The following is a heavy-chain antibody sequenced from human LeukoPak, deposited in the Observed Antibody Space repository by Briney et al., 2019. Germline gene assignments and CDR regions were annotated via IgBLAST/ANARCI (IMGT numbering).Heavy chain of an antibody. CDR3: ARDASSENCSSTSCYSYYGMDV. V-gene: IGHV1-46*01. Sequence: GASVKVSCKASGYTFTSYYMHWVRQAPGQGLERMGIINPSGGSTSYAQKFQGRVTMTRDTSTSTVYMELSSLRSEDTAVYYCARDASSENCSSTSCYSYYGMDVWGQGTTVTVSS. J-gene: IGHJ6*02. D-gene: IGHD2-2*01. CDR2: INPSGGST. CDR1: GYTFTSYY.